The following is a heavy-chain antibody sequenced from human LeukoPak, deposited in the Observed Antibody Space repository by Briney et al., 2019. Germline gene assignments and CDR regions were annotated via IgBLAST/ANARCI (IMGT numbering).Heavy chain of an antibody. CDR2: IYYSGST. J-gene: IGHJ4*02. D-gene: IGHD3-10*01. V-gene: IGHV4-59*01. CDR3: ARVHGSGSQLGAYYFDY. Sequence: PSETLSLTCTVSGGSISSYYWSWIRQPPGKGLEGIGYIYYSGSTNYNPSLKSRVTISVDTSKNQFSLKLSSVTAADTAVYYCARVHGSGSQLGAYYFDYWGQGTLVTVSS. CDR1: GGSISSYY.